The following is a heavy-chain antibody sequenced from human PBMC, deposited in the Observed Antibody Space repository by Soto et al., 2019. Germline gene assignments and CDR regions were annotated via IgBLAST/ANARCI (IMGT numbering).Heavy chain of an antibody. CDR2: ISYDGSEK. CDR3: AKDRRYYDNTGYYFYFAS. V-gene: IGHV3-30*18. J-gene: IGHJ4*02. CDR1: GFTFSSFG. Sequence: QVHLVESGGGVVQPGKSQRLSCAASGFTFSSFGIHWVRQAPGKGLEWVAVISYDGSEKYYADSVKGRFTIFRDNSKNTLWLQMNSLRAEDTAVYYCAKDRRYYDNTGYYFYFASWGQGTLVTVSS. D-gene: IGHD3-22*01.